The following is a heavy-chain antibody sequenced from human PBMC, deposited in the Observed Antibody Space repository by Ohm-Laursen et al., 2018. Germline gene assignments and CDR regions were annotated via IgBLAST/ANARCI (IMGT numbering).Heavy chain of an antibody. Sequence: SDTLSLTCTVSGDSITTYYWSWIRQPPGKGLEWIGYVYYSGRINYNPSLKSRVTLSVDTSKNQLSLRLRSVTAADTAVYYCARGYSYWGQGTLVTVSS. D-gene: IGHD2-21*01. CDR1: GDSITTYY. V-gene: IGHV4-59*12. CDR3: ARGYSY. CDR2: VYYSGRI. J-gene: IGHJ4*02.